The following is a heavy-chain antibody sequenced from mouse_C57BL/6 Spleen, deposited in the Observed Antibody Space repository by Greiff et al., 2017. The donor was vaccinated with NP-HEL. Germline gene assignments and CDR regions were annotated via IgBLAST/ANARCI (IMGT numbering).Heavy chain of an antibody. J-gene: IGHJ2*01. CDR2: ISSGSSTI. CDR1: GFTFSDYG. CDR3: ARPRTDRGEGYFDY. V-gene: IGHV5-17*01. Sequence: EVQLVESGGGLVKPGGSLKLSCAASGFTFSDYGMHWVRQAPEKGLEWVAYISSGSSTIYYADTVKGRFTIHRDHAKNTLLLQMTSLVSEDTAMYYCARPRTDRGEGYFDYWGQGTTLTVSS. D-gene: IGHD3-2*01.